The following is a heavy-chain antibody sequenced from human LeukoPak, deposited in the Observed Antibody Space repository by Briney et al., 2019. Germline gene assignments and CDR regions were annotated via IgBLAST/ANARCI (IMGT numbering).Heavy chain of an antibody. D-gene: IGHD3-3*01. CDR3: ARGTYYDFWSGYYHDAFDI. CDR2: IYSGGST. J-gene: IGHJ3*02. Sequence: PGGSLRLSCAASGFTVSSNYMSWVRQAPGKGLEWVSVIYSGGSTYYADSVKGRFTISRDNSKNTLYLQMNSLRAEDTAVYYCARGTYYDFWSGYYHDAFDIWGQGTMVTVSS. V-gene: IGHV3-53*01. CDR1: GFTVSSNY.